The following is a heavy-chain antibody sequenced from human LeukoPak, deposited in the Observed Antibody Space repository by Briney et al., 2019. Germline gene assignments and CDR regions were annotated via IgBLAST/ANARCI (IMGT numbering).Heavy chain of an antibody. D-gene: IGHD6-13*01. Sequence: SQTLSLTCAISGDSVSSNSAAWNWIRQSPSRGLEWLGRTYYRCKWYNDYAVAVKSRITINPDTSKNQFSLQLNSVTPEDTAVYYCAAGDSSSWYYFDYWGQGTLVTVSS. J-gene: IGHJ4*02. V-gene: IGHV6-1*01. CDR1: GDSVSSNSAA. CDR3: AAGDSSSWYYFDY. CDR2: TYYRCKWYN.